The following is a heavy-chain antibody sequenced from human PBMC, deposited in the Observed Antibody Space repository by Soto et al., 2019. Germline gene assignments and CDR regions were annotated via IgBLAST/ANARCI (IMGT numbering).Heavy chain of an antibody. J-gene: IGHJ6*02. CDR2: ISYDGSNK. CDR3: ARVSGWGMDV. Sequence: QVQLVESGGGVVQPGRSLRLSCAASGFTFSSYGMHWVRQAPSKGLEWVAVISYDGSNKYYADSVKGRFTISRDNSKNTLYLQMNSLRAEDTAVYYCARVSGWGMDVWGQGTTVTVSS. D-gene: IGHD2-15*01. CDR1: GFTFSSYG. V-gene: IGHV3-30*03.